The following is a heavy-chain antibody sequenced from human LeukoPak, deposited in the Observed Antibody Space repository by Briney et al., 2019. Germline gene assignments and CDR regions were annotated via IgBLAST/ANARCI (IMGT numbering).Heavy chain of an antibody. CDR2: IYYSGIT. CDR3: ARPLDTTFFNAFDI. V-gene: IGHV4-38-2*02. Sequence: SETLSLTCIVSGHSFRGGFYWGWIRQPPGKGLEWIGSIYYSGITFYNPSLKSRLTISVDTSKNQFSLKLTSVTAADTAVYYCARPLDTTFFNAFDIWGQGTMVTVSS. CDR1: GHSFRGGFY. J-gene: IGHJ3*02. D-gene: IGHD2/OR15-2a*01.